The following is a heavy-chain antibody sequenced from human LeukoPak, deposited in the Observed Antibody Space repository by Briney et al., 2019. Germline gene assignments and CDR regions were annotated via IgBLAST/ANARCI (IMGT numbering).Heavy chain of an antibody. CDR3: ARSGTYYDFWSGYPSDYFYGMDV. CDR1: RFTFSSYA. V-gene: IGHV3-30-3*01. D-gene: IGHD3-3*01. J-gene: IGHJ6*02. CDR2: ISYDGSNK. Sequence: GGSLKLSCAASRFTFSSYAMHWVRQAPGRGLEWVAVISYDGSNKYYADSVKGRFTISRDNSKNTLYLQMNSLRAEDTAVYYCARSGTYYDFWSGYPSDYFYGMDVWGQGTTVTVSS.